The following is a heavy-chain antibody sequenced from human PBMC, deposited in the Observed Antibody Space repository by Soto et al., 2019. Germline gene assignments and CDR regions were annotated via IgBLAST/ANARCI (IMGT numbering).Heavy chain of an antibody. Sequence: EVQLVESGGGLVQPGRSLRLSCAASGFTFDDYAMHWVRQAPGKGLEWVSGISWNSANIAYADSVKGRFTISRDNAKNALYLQMNSLRAEDTAFYYCAKVQDSGGNSNVWGQGTAVTVSS. CDR2: ISWNSANI. CDR1: GFTFDDYA. D-gene: IGHD2-21*02. J-gene: IGHJ6*02. CDR3: AKVQDSGGNSNV. V-gene: IGHV3-9*01.